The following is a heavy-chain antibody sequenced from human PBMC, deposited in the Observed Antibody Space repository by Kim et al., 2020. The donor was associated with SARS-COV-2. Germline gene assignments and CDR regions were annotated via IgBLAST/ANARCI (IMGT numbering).Heavy chain of an antibody. D-gene: IGHD2-2*01. Sequence: KFQGRVTITADESTSTAYMELSSLRSEDTAVYYCAREAIVVVPAAIWFDPWGQGTLVTVSS. V-gene: IGHV1-69*01. J-gene: IGHJ5*02. CDR3: AREAIVVVPAAIWFDP.